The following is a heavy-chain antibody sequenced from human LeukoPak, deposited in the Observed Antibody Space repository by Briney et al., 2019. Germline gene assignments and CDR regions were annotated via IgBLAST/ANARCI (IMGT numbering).Heavy chain of an antibody. CDR2: INNDASRT. Sequence: GSLRLSCAASGLAFSRSWIHWVRQAPGKGLVWVSHINNDASRTTYADSVRGRFTISRDNAKNTVSLQMNSLRAEDTAVYCCASDGAYAMAVWGQGTTVTVSS. J-gene: IGHJ6*02. V-gene: IGHV3-74*01. CDR3: ASDGAYAMAV. D-gene: IGHD1-26*01. CDR1: GLAFSRSW.